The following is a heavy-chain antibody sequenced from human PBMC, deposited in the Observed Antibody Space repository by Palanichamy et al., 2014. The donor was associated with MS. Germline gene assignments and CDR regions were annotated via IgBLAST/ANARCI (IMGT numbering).Heavy chain of an antibody. CDR2: IYYTGST. CDR1: GGSISSSGHH. CDR3: ATFDCTSGTCFLDP. J-gene: IGHJ5*02. D-gene: IGHD2-8*01. Sequence: QLQLQESGPGLVKPSETLSLTCTVSGGSISSSGHHWAWIRQPPGKGLEWIGHIYYTGSTHYNSSLKSRATISVNTSKNQFSLKLSSLTAADTALYYCATFDCTSGTCFLDPRGQGTLVTVSS. V-gene: IGHV4-39*01.